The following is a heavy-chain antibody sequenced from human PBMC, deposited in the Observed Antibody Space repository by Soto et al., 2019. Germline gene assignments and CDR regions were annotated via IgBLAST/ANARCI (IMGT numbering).Heavy chain of an antibody. CDR3: ARDGYSYGYFDY. CDR1: GGSISSCGYY. V-gene: IGHV4-61*08. Sequence: PSETLSLTCTVSGGSISSCGYYWGRIRQPPGKGLEWIGYIYYSGSTNYNPSLKSRVTISVDTSKNQFSLKLSSVTAADTAVYYCARDGYSYGYFDYWGQGTLVTVSS. J-gene: IGHJ4*02. D-gene: IGHD5-18*01. CDR2: IYYSGST.